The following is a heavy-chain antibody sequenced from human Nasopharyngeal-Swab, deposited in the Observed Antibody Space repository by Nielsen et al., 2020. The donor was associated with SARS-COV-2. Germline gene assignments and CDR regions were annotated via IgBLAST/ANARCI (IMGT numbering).Heavy chain of an antibody. J-gene: IGHJ3*01. CDR2: IYQSGST. V-gene: IGHV4-30-2*01. D-gene: IGHD2-15*01. Sequence: WIRQPPGKDLEWIGYIYQSGSTDYNPSLKSRVTISIDRSKNQFFLKLISVTAADTAVYYCAREISGGSSHDAFDVWGQGTMVTVSS. CDR3: AREISGGSSHDAFDV.